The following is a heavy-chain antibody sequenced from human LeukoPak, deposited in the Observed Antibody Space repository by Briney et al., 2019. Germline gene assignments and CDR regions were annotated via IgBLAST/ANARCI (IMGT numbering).Heavy chain of an antibody. CDR2: ISAYNGNT. CDR1: GYTFTSYG. Sequence: ASVKVSCKASGYTFTSYGISWVRQAPGQGLEWMGWISAYNGNTNYAQKLQGRVTMTTDTSTSTAYMELRSLGSDDTAVYYCARNMIEQLVVGGIRFDPWGQGTLVTVSS. D-gene: IGHD6-6*01. V-gene: IGHV1-18*01. J-gene: IGHJ5*02. CDR3: ARNMIEQLVVGGIRFDP.